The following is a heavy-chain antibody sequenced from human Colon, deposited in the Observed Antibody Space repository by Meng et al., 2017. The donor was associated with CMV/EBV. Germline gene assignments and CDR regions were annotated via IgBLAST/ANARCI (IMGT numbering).Heavy chain of an antibody. Sequence: AASGVTFSSYSMNWVRQAPGMGLEWVSSISSSSSYMYYSDSVKGRFTISRDNAKNSLYLQVNSLRAEDTAVYYCARERGYSYGYADYWGQGTLVTVSS. CDR3: ARERGYSYGYADY. CDR1: GVTFSSYS. CDR2: ISSSSSYM. J-gene: IGHJ4*02. V-gene: IGHV3-21*01. D-gene: IGHD5-18*01.